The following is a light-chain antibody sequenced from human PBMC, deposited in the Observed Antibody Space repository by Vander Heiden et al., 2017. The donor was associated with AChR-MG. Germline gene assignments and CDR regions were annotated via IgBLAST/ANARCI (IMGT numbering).Light chain of an antibody. V-gene: IGKV2-28*01. CDR2: LGS. CDR3: MQAVQAFT. Sequence: DLVMTQSPLSLPVTPGEPASISCRSSQSLLYSNGYNYLDWYLQKPEQSPQLLNYLGSNRASGVPDRFSGSGSGTDFTLKISRVEAEDVGFYYCMQAVQAFTFGPGTKVDVK. CDR1: QSLLYSNGYNY. J-gene: IGKJ3*01.